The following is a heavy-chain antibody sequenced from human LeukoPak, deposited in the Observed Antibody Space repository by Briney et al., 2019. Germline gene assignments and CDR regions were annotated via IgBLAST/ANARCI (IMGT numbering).Heavy chain of an antibody. CDR3: ARAEVLLSFGHNKHCLDV. D-gene: IGHD3-10*01. Sequence: ASVKVSCKASGYTFTNYAIHWVRQALGQRLEWMGQINGGLENTKYSQTFQGRVTITRDIAATTAYMELSSLRSEDTAVYYCARAEVLLSFGHNKHCLDVWGQGTTVTVSS. V-gene: IGHV1-3*01. CDR1: GYTFTNYA. J-gene: IGHJ6*02. CDR2: INGGLENT.